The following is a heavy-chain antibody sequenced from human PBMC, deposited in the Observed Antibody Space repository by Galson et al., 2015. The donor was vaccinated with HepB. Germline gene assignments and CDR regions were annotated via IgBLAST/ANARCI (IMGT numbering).Heavy chain of an antibody. J-gene: IGHJ4*02. V-gene: IGHV3-64*01. CDR1: GFTFSSYA. D-gene: IGHD6-19*01. CDR3: ARDRAGSGTEFDY. CDR2: TSSNGGRT. Sequence: SLRLSCAASGFTFSSYAMHWVRQAPGKGLEYVSATSSNGGRTYYANSVKGRFTISRDNSKNTLYLQMGSLRAEDMAVYYCARDRAGSGTEFDYWGQGTLVTVSS.